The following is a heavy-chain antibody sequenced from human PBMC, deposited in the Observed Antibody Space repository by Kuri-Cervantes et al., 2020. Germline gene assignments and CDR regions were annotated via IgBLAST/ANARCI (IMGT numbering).Heavy chain of an antibody. CDR2: INPGGGVT. CDR1: GYRFTSYY. V-gene: IGHV1-46*04. CDR3: ARGMYYYDSSGYYLGPSVAPDAFDI. D-gene: IGHD3-22*01. Sequence: ASVKVSCKTSGYRFTSYYIHWVRQAPGQGLQWMGMINPGGGVTSHGQKLQGRVTMTRDTSTSTVYMELSSLRSEDTAVYYCARGMYYYDSSGYYLGPSVAPDAFDIWGQGTMVTVSS. J-gene: IGHJ3*02.